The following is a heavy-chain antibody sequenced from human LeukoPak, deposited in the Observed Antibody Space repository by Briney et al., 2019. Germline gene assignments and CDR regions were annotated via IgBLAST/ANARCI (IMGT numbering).Heavy chain of an antibody. D-gene: IGHD3-10*01. CDR2: IFHTGHT. CDR3: ARGFYGAGSHFDY. V-gene: IGHV4-30-2*01. CDR1: GGSISSGGYY. Sequence: SETLSLTCTVSGGSISSGGYYWSWIRQHPGKGLEWIGYIFHTGHTSYNPSLKSRVTISVDMSKNYLSLRLTSVTAADTAVYYCARGFYGAGSHFDYWGQGTLVTVSS. J-gene: IGHJ4*02.